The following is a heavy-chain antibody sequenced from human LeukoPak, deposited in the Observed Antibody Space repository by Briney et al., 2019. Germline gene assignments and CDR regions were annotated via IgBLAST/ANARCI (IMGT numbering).Heavy chain of an antibody. V-gene: IGHV1-8*01. J-gene: IGHJ2*01. CDR3: AKDRTVGASYWYFDL. D-gene: IGHD1-26*01. CDR1: GYTFTSYD. CDR2: MNPNSGAT. Sequence: ASVKVSCKASGYTFTSYDFNWLRQATGQGPEWMGWMNPNSGATGYAQKFQGRVTMTRSASINTAYMELSNLRSEDTAIYYCAKDRTVGASYWYFDLWGRGTLVTVSS.